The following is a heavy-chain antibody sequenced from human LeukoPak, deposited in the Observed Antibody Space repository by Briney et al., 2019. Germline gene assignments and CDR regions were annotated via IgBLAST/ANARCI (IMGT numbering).Heavy chain of an antibody. CDR3: ARGGIQVSGIDEFDY. J-gene: IGHJ4*02. CDR1: GFTFIDYD. CDR2: IGIRGDT. D-gene: IGHD6-19*01. V-gene: IGHV3-13*01. Sequence: GGSLRLSCAASGFTFIDYDMHWVRQVIGKGLEWVSAIGIRGDTHYSGSVKGRFTISRENAESSLYLQMNSLRAENTAVYYYARGGIQVSGIDEFDYWGQGTLVTVSS.